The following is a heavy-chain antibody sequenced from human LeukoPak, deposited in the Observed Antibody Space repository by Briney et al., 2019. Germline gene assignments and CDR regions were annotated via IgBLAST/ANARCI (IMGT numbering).Heavy chain of an antibody. Sequence: ASVKVSCKVSGYTLTELSMHWVRQAPGKGLEWMGGFDPEDGETIYAQKFQGRVTMTEDTSTDTAYMELSSLRSEDTAVYYCARDTDYYDSSGYYYVGYWGQGTLVTVSS. V-gene: IGHV1-24*01. J-gene: IGHJ4*02. D-gene: IGHD3-22*01. CDR3: ARDTDYYDSSGYYYVGY. CDR2: FDPEDGET. CDR1: GYTLTELS.